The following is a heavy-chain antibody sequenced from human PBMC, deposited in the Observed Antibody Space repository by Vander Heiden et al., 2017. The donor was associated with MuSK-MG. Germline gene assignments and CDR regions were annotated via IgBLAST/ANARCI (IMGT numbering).Heavy chain of an antibody. CDR3: ARAPITMVRGVIITGIDY. CDR2: IIPILGIA. V-gene: IGHV1-69*10. D-gene: IGHD3-10*01. Sequence: QVQLVQSGAEVKKPGSSVKVSCKASGGTFSSYAISWVRQAPGQGLEWMGGIIPILGIANYAQKFQGRVTITADESTSTAYMELSSLRSEDTAVYYCARAPITMVRGVIITGIDYWGQGTLVTVSS. J-gene: IGHJ4*02. CDR1: GGTFSSYA.